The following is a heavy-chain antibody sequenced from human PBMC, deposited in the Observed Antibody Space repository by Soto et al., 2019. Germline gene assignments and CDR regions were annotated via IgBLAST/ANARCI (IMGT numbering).Heavy chain of an antibody. CDR1: GGTFSSYT. V-gene: IGHV1-69*02. D-gene: IGHD3-22*01. CDR3: ARVPGDSSGRVAEYFQH. CDR2: IIPILGIA. J-gene: IGHJ1*01. Sequence: QVQLVQSGAEVKKPGSSVKVSCKASGGTFSSYTISWVRQAPGQGLEWMGRIIPILGIANYAQKFQGRVTITADKSTSTAYMELSSLRSEDTAVYYCARVPGDSSGRVAEYFQHWGQGTLVTVSS.